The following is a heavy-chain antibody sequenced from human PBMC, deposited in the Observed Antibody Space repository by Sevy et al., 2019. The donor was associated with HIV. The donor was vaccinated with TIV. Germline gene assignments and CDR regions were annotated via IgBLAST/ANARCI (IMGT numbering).Heavy chain of an antibody. Sequence: GGSLRLSCAASGFIFSSFAMSWVRQAPGKGLEWVSAISGSGHGTYNADSVKGRFTISRDISKNTLYLQMNSLRAEDTAVYYCAKEGKNWSGRDAFDIWGQGTTVTVSS. CDR1: GFIFSSFA. CDR2: ISGSGHGT. D-gene: IGHD3-3*01. J-gene: IGHJ3*02. CDR3: AKEGKNWSGRDAFDI. V-gene: IGHV3-23*01.